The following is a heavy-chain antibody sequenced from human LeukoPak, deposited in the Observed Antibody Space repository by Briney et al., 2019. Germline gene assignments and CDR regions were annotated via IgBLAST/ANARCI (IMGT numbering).Heavy chain of an antibody. Sequence: SETLSLTCTVSGCSINSYYWSWIRQPPGKGLEWIGYIYYTGSTKYNPSLKSRVTMSVDTSKNQFSLRLTSVTAADTAEYYCARSRTTSSSVDYWGQRILVTVSS. V-gene: IGHV4-59*01. CDR3: ARSRTTSSSVDY. CDR2: IYYTGST. CDR1: GCSINSYY. J-gene: IGHJ4*02. D-gene: IGHD2/OR15-2a*01.